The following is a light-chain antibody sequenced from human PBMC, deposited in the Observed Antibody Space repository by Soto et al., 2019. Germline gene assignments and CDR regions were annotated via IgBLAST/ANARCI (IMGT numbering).Light chain of an antibody. CDR2: DAS. CDR1: QSISSW. CDR3: QQYNSYSGT. Sequence: DIQMTQSPSTLSAYVGDRVTITCRASQSISSWLAWYQQKPGKAPKLLIYDASSLESGVPSRFSGSGSGTEFTLTISSLQPDDFATYYCQQYNSYSGTFGHGTKV. V-gene: IGKV1-5*01. J-gene: IGKJ1*01.